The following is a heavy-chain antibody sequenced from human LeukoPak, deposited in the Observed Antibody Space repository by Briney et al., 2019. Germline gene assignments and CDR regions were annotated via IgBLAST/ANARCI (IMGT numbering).Heavy chain of an antibody. D-gene: IGHD6-19*01. CDR1: GGSISSSSYY. J-gene: IGHJ3*02. Sequence: SETLSLTCTVSGGSISSSSYYWGWIRQPPGKGLEWIGSIHYSGSTNYNPSLKSRVTISVDTSKNQFSLKLSSVTAADTAVYYCARVVSSGWGDAFDIWGQGTMVTVSS. CDR3: ARVVSSGWGDAFDI. CDR2: IHYSGST. V-gene: IGHV4-39*07.